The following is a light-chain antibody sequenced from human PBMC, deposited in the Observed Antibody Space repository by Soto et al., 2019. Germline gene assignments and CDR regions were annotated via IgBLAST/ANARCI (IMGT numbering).Light chain of an antibody. J-gene: IGKJ5*01. CDR1: QSVSRH. V-gene: IGKV3-20*01. CDR3: KQYGSSPIT. CDR2: GAY. Sequence: EIVLTQSPATLSLSPGERATLSCRASQSVSRHLAWYQQKPGQAPRLLIYGAYSRATGIQDRFSGSGSGTDFTLTIRRLEPEDFAVYYCKQYGSSPITFGQGTRLEIK.